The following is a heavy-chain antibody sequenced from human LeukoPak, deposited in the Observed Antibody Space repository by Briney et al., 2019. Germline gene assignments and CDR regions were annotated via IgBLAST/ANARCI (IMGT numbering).Heavy chain of an antibody. CDR1: GDSISSGNYY. Sequence: SQTLSLTRAVSGDSISSGNYYWSWIRQPAGKGLEWIGRIYTSGSTKYNPSLKSRVTISVDRPKNQFPPTLTSLSAADTAMYYCARAVGSSEWNCFDPWGQGNLATVSS. J-gene: IGHJ5*02. V-gene: IGHV4-61*02. D-gene: IGHD1-26*01. CDR2: IYTSGST. CDR3: ARAVGSSEWNCFDP.